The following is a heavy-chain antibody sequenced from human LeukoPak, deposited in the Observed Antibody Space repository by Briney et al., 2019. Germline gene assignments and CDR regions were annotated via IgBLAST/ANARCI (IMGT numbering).Heavy chain of an antibody. D-gene: IGHD3-22*01. Sequence: SGTLSLTCAVSGGFISSSDWWSWVRQPPGKGLEWIGEIYHSGSTNYNPSLKSRVTISVDKSKNQFSLNLSSVTAADTAVYYCARDRRYYDSSAYIRGFDYWGQGTLVTVSS. J-gene: IGHJ4*02. CDR1: GGFISSSDW. CDR3: ARDRRYYDSSAYIRGFDY. V-gene: IGHV4-4*02. CDR2: IYHSGST.